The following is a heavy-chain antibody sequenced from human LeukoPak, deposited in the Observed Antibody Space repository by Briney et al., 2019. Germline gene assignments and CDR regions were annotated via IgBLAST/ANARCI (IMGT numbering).Heavy chain of an antibody. V-gene: IGHV3-21*01. CDR1: GFTFSSYS. J-gene: IGHJ4*02. CDR3: ARAGTQIAAPFDY. CDR2: ISRSSSYR. D-gene: IGHD6-13*01. Sequence: AGSLRLSCAASGFTFSSYSMNWVRQAPGKGLEGVSSISRSSSYRYYADSVKGRLTISRDNAKNSLYLQMNSLRAEDTAVYYCARAGTQIAAPFDYWGQGTLVTVSS.